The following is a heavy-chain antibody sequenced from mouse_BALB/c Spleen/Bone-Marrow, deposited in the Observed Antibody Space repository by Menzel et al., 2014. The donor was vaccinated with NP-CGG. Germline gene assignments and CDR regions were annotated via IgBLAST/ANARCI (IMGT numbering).Heavy chain of an antibody. V-gene: IGHV1-9*01. CDR2: ILPESGST. J-gene: IGHJ2*01. CDR3: ARTPGVLYFFDY. CDR1: GYTFSSYW. Sequence: QVQLQQSGAELMKPGASVKISCKSSGYTFSSYWLEWVKQRPGHGLEWIGEILPESGSTNYNEKFRGKATFTADTSSNTAYMQLSSLTSEDPAVYYCARTPGVLYFFDYWGQGTTLTVSS.